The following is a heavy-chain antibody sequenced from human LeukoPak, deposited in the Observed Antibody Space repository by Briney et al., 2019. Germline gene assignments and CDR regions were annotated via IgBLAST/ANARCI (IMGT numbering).Heavy chain of an antibody. J-gene: IGHJ4*02. CDR3: ARGGAPKDYFDY. D-gene: IGHD3-16*01. CDR1: GYTFTAYA. Sequence: ASVKVSCTASGYTFTAYALHWVRQAPGQRLEWMGWINAGNGNTKYSQKFQGRVTITRDTSASTAYMELSSLRSEDTAVYYCARGGAPKDYFDYWGQGTLVTVSS. V-gene: IGHV1-3*01. CDR2: INAGNGNT.